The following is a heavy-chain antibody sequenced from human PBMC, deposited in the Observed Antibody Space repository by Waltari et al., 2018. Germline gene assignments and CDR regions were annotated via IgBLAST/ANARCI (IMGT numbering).Heavy chain of an antibody. CDR2: ISSSSLYM. Sequence: EVQLVASGRGLVKAGGSLRLSCAAFGFPFSTYSMNWVRQAPGKGLELVSSISSSSLYMSYADSVKGRVTISRDNAKNSLYLQMNSLRVEDTAVYYCARSSTTVTTFGWGQGTLVTVSS. D-gene: IGHD4-17*01. CDR1: GFPFSTYS. CDR3: ARSSTTVTTFG. J-gene: IGHJ4*02. V-gene: IGHV3-21*01.